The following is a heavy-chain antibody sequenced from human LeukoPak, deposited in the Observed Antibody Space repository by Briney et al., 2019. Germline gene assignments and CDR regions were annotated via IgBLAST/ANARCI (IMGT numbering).Heavy chain of an antibody. CDR1: GFTFSGYG. CDR2: IRYDGSNK. J-gene: IGHJ4*02. D-gene: IGHD6-13*01. CDR3: AKDHISSSWFFDY. V-gene: IGHV3-30*02. Sequence: GGSLRLSCAASGFTFSGYGMHWVRQAPGKGLEWVAFIRYDGSNKYYADSVKGRFTISRDNSKNTLYLQVNSLRAEDTAVYYCAKDHISSSWFFDYWGQGTLVTVSS.